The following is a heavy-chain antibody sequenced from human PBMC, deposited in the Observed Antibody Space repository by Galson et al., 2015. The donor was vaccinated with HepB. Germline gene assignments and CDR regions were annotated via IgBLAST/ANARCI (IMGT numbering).Heavy chain of an antibody. CDR1: GYSLSELS. J-gene: IGHJ4*02. V-gene: IGHV1-24*01. Sequence: SVKVSCKVSGYSLSELSIHWVRQAPGKGLEWMGGFAPEVDETIYAQRFQGTVTMTEDTSTDTAYMELSSLRSEDTAVYYCATGVRGGQDILTGYDSWGQGTLVTVSS. CDR3: ATGVRGGQDILTGYDS. CDR2: FAPEVDET. D-gene: IGHD3-9*01.